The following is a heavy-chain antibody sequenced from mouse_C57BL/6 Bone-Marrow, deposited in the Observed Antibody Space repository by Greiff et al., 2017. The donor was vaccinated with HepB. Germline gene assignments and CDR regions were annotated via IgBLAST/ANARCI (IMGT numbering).Heavy chain of an antibody. CDR3: ARGYYGSSPVFAY. D-gene: IGHD1-1*01. CDR1: GYSITSCYY. J-gene: IGHJ3*01. Sequence: EVQVVESGPGLVKPSQSLSLTCSVTGYSITSCYYWNWIRQFPGNKLEWLGYISYDGSNNYNPSLKNRISITRDTSKNQFFLKLNSVTTEDTATYYGARGYYGSSPVFAYWGQGTLVTVSA. V-gene: IGHV3-6*01. CDR2: ISYDGSN.